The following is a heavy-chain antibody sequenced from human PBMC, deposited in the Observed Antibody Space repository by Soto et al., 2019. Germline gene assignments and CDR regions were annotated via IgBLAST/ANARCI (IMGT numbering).Heavy chain of an antibody. CDR3: TTGSSFLASAP. V-gene: IGHV3-15*07. D-gene: IGHD3-3*01. Sequence: EVQLVESGGGLVKPGGSLRLSCAASGFIFSNAWMNWVRQAPGKGLEWVGRIKTKTDGGTTDYAAPVKGRFTISRDDSKNLFYLHMNSIKSEDTAVYYCTTGSSFLASAPWGQRTLVTVSS. J-gene: IGHJ5*02. CDR1: GFIFSNAW. CDR2: IKTKTDGGTT.